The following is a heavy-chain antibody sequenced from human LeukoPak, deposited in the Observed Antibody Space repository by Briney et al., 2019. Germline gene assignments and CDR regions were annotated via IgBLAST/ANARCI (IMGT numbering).Heavy chain of an antibody. CDR3: ARQSSGWFFDY. J-gene: IGHJ4*02. CDR2: IYSGGST. V-gene: IGHV3-53*01. Sequence: GGSLRLSCAASGFTVSSNYTSWVRQAPGKGLEWVSVIYSGGSTYYADSVKGRFTISRDNSKNTLYLQMNSLRAEDTAVYYCARQSSGWFFDYWGQGTLVTVSS. D-gene: IGHD6-19*01. CDR1: GFTVSSNY.